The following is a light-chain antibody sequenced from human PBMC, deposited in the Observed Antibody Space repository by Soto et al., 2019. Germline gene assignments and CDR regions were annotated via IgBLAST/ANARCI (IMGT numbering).Light chain of an antibody. J-gene: IGLJ1*01. CDR3: SSFTSSRIYV. CDR2: EVS. CDR1: SSDVGGYNY. V-gene: IGLV2-14*01. Sequence: HSALTQPASVSGSPGQSITISCTGTSSDVGGYNYVSWFQLHPGKAPKPMVYEVSNRPSGISSRFSGSKSGNTASLTISGLQAEDEADYYCSSFTSSRIYVFGTGTKVTVL.